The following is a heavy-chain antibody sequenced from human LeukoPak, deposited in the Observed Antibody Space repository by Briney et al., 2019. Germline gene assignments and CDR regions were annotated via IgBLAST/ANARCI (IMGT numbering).Heavy chain of an antibody. CDR2: INPYNGNT. CDR1: GYTFSNYG. J-gene: IGHJ4*02. D-gene: IGHD3-22*01. Sequence: ASVKVSCKASGYTFSNYGIIWVRQAPGKGLEWMGWINPYNGNTNFGQKVQGRLTMTIDTTTRTAYMELRNLRSDDTAVYYCARSHSSSLRAPFGYWGQGTLVTVSS. V-gene: IGHV1-18*01. CDR3: ARSHSSSLRAPFGY.